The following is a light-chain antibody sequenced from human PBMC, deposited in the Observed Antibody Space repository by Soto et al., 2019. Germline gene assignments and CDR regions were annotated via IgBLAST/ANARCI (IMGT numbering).Light chain of an antibody. J-gene: IGLJ3*02. V-gene: IGLV1-47*02. Sequence: QSVLTQPPSASGTPGQRVSISCSGSSSNIGSDFVNWYQQLPGTAPKLLIYNNNQRPSGVPDRFSGSTSGTSASLAISGLRSEDEAAYYCASWDDSLSGWVFGGGTQLTVL. CDR2: NNN. CDR1: SSNIGSDF. CDR3: ASWDDSLSGWV.